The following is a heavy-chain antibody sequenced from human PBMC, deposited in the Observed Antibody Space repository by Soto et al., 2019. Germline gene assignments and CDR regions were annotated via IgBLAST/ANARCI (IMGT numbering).Heavy chain of an antibody. CDR2: IWYDGSNK. D-gene: IGHD5-18*01. CDR3: ARRGYSYGYGHYYYYYMDV. J-gene: IGHJ6*03. Sequence: GGSLRLSCAASGFTFSSYGMHWVRQAPGKGLEWVAVIWYDGSNKYYADSVKGRFTISRDNSKNTLYLQMNSLRAEDTAVYYCARRGYSYGYGHYYYYYMDVWGKGTTVTVSS. V-gene: IGHV3-33*01. CDR1: GFTFSSYG.